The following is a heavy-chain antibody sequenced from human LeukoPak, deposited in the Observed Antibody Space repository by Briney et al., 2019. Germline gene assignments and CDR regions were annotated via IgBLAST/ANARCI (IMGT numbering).Heavy chain of an antibody. CDR3: AKVDPLIYSSLGWFDP. CDR1: GFTFSSYA. D-gene: IGHD6-19*01. CDR2: ISDTGGTT. J-gene: IGHJ5*02. V-gene: IGHV3-23*01. Sequence: PGGSLRLSCAVSGFTFSSYAINWVRQAPGKGLEWVSAISDTGGTTYYADSVKGRFTISRDNSKNTLYLHMNSLRVEDTAVYYCAKVDPLIYSSLGWFDPSGQGTLVTVSS.